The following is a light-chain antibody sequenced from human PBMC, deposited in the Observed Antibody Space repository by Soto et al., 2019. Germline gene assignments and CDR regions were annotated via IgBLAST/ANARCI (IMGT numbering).Light chain of an antibody. Sequence: EILLTQSPATLSVSPGETATLSCRASQNVLSDLAWYQQKPGQAPRLLVYGATTMATDAPAKFRGSGSGTEFSLTISSLQSEDFATYYCQQYRSWPRTFGQGSKVEI. V-gene: IGKV3-15*01. CDR3: QQYRSWPRT. J-gene: IGKJ1*01. CDR1: QNVLSD. CDR2: GAT.